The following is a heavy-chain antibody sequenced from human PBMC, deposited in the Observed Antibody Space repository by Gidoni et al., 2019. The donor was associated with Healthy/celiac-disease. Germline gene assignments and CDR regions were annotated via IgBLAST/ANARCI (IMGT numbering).Heavy chain of an antibody. J-gene: IGHJ5*02. D-gene: IGHD4-17*01. CDR3: ARDFSDYGDYVGGFHSWFDP. CDR2: ISSSSSTI. CDR1: GCTFSSYS. V-gene: IGHV3-48*02. Sequence: EVQLVESGGGLVQPGGSLRLSCAASGCTFSSYSMIWVRQAPGKGLEWVSYISSSSSTIYYADSVKGRFTISRDNAKNSLYLQMNSLRDEDTAVYYCARDFSDYGDYVGGFHSWFDPWGQGTLVTVSS.